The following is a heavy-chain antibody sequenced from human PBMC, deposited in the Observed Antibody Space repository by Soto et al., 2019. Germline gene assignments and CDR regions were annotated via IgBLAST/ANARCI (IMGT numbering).Heavy chain of an antibody. V-gene: IGHV3-33*06. CDR2: IWYDGTNK. CDR3: AKSITPRPNYFDY. Sequence: QVQLVESGGGVVQPGRSLRLSCAASGFTSSSYGMHWVRQAPGKGLEWVAVIWYDGTNKYYADSVKGRFTISRDNSKNTLYLQMNSLRAEDTAVYYCAKSITPRPNYFDYWGQGTLVTVSS. CDR1: GFTSSSYG. D-gene: IGHD3-10*01. J-gene: IGHJ4*02.